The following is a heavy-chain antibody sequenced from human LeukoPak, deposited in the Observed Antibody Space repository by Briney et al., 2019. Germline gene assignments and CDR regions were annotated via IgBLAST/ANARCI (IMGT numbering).Heavy chain of an antibody. J-gene: IGHJ4*02. CDR2: ISSGSSYI. CDR3: AKDSRWLQPNYFDY. V-gene: IGHV3-21*06. D-gene: IGHD5-24*01. CDR1: GFTFSNYN. Sequence: PGGSLRLSCAASGFTFSNYNMNWVRQAPGKGLEWVSSISSGSSYIYYADSVKGRFTISRDNAKNPLYLQMNSLRAEDTAVYYCAKDSRWLQPNYFDYWGQGTLVTVSS.